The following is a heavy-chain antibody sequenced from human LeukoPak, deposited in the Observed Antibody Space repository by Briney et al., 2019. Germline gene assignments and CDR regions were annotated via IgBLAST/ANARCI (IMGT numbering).Heavy chain of an antibody. CDR1: GFTFDDYA. V-gene: IGHV3-43*02. D-gene: IGHD6-13*01. Sequence: PGGSLRLSCTASGFTFDDYAMHRVRQGPAEGLEWVSLISGDGGTTDYADSVKGRFTISRDNRRNSLYLHMNSLRTEDTALYFCAKVYVGSWYAYDHWGQGTLVTVSS. J-gene: IGHJ4*02. CDR2: ISGDGGTT. CDR3: AKVYVGSWYAYDH.